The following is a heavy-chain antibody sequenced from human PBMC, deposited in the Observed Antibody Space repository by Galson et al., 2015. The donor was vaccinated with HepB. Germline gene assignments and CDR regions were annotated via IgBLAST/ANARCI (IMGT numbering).Heavy chain of an antibody. CDR1: GYSFTTYA. V-gene: IGHV7-4-1*02. D-gene: IGHD5-18*01. J-gene: IGHJ4*02. Sequence: SVKVSCKASGYSFTTYAINWVRQAPGQGLEWMGWINTDTGNPTYALDFTGRFVFSLDTSVNTSYLQIRSLRAEDTALYYCARNGYKGSRFSDNWGQGTLVTVSS. CDR3: ARNGYKGSRFSDN. CDR2: INTDTGNP.